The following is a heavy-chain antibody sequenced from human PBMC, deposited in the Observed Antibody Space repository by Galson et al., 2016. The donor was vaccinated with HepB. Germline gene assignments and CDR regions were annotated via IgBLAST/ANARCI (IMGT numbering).Heavy chain of an antibody. CDR3: TRDTRYSKDPYYYYGMDV. CDR2: IKSKTDGGTT. V-gene: IGHV3-15*01. D-gene: IGHD5-12*01. J-gene: IGHJ6*02. Sequence: SLRLSCAGSGFTFSNAWMSWVRQAPGKGLEWVGRIKSKTDGGTTDHAAPVTGRFTISRDDSKNTLYLQMNSLKIEDTAVYYCTRDTRYSKDPYYYYGMDVWGQGKLVTVSS. CDR1: GFTFSNAW.